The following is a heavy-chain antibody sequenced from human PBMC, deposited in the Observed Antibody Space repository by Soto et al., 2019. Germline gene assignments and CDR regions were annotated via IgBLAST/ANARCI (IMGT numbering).Heavy chain of an antibody. J-gene: IGHJ4*02. CDR3: ARDHMGYYYDSSRYYSPQSFDY. CDR2: IIPIFGTA. D-gene: IGHD3-22*01. Sequence: SVKVSCKASGGTFSSYAISWVRQAPGQGLEWMGGIIPIFGTANYAQKFQGRVTITADESTSTAYMELSSLRSEDTTVYYCARDHMGYYYDSSRYYSPQSFDYWGQGTLVTVSS. CDR1: GGTFSSYA. V-gene: IGHV1-69*13.